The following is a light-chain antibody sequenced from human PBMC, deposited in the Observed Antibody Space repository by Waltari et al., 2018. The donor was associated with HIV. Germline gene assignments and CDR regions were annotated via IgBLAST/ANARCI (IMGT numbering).Light chain of an antibody. V-gene: IGLV2-14*01. CDR3: SSYTSSNTLA. J-gene: IGLJ2*01. CDR2: GVS. Sequence: QSALTQPASVSGSPGQPITISCTGTSSDVGTYNYVSWYQQHPGKAPKLMIAGVSSRPSVVSIRFSCSNSDNATPLTVSGLEDEDEADYYCSSYTSSNTLAFGGGTKLTVL. CDR1: SSDVGTYNY.